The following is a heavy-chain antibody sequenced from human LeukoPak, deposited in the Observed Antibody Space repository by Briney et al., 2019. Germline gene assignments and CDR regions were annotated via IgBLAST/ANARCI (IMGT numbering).Heavy chain of an antibody. V-gene: IGHV3-23*01. Sequence: PGGSLGPSCAASGFTFSSYAMSWVRQAPGKGLEWVSGISGSGASTDYADSVKGRFTISRDNSKNTLYLQMNSLRAEDTAVYYCAKFMYGSSWYNAFDIWGQGTMVTVSS. J-gene: IGHJ3*02. CDR2: ISGSGAST. CDR3: AKFMYGSSWYNAFDI. D-gene: IGHD6-13*01. CDR1: GFTFSSYA.